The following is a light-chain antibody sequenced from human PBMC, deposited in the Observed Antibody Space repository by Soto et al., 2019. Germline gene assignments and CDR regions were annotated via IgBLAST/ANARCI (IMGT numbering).Light chain of an antibody. CDR1: QSISSN. Sequence: EIVLTQSPATLSLSPGERATLSCRASQSISSNLAWYQHKPGQAPRLLMYDASNRATDIPARFSGSGSTTDFTLTISSLEPEDSAVYYCQHRAYLPPGAAFGGGTKVEIK. CDR3: QHRAYLPPGAA. CDR2: DAS. V-gene: IGKV3-11*01. J-gene: IGKJ4*01.